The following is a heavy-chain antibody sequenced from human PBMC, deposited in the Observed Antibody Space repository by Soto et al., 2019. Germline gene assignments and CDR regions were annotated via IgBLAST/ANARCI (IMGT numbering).Heavy chain of an antibody. CDR1: GYTFTGYY. CDR2: INPNSGGT. Sequence: ASVKVSCKASGYTFTGYYMHWVRQAPGQGLEWMGWINPNSGGTNYAQKFQGWVTMTRDTSISTAYMELSRLRSDDTAVYYCARAGIAVASPPDYWGQGTLVTVSS. V-gene: IGHV1-2*04. CDR3: ARAGIAVASPPDY. D-gene: IGHD6-19*01. J-gene: IGHJ4*02.